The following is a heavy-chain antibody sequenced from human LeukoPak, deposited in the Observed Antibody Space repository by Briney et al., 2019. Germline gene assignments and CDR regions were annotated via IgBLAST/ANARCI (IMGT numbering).Heavy chain of an antibody. CDR3: ARGWELLVFDY. J-gene: IGHJ4*02. Sequence: GGFLRLSCAASGFTFSSYSMNWVRQAPGKGLEWVSYISSSSSTIYYADSVKGRFTISRDNAKNSLYLQMNSLRAEDTAVYYCARGWELLVFDYWGQGTLVTVSS. CDR1: GFTFSSYS. V-gene: IGHV3-48*01. D-gene: IGHD1-26*01. CDR2: ISSSSSTI.